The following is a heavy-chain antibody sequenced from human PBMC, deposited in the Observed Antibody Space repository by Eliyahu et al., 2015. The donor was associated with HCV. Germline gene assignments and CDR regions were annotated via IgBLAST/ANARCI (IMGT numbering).Heavy chain of an antibody. CDR3: AKVLTSWYFDL. J-gene: IGHJ2*01. CDR2: ISYGGGST. V-gene: IGHV3-23*01. CDR1: GFTFSTYD. Sequence: EVQLLESGGGLIQPGGSLRLXXXAXGFTFSTYDMGWVRLAPGKGLQWVSAISYGGGSTYADSAKGRFTISRDNSKNVLFLQMNSLRADDTAVYFCAKVLTSWYFDLWGRGTLVTVSS. D-gene: IGHD4/OR15-4a*01.